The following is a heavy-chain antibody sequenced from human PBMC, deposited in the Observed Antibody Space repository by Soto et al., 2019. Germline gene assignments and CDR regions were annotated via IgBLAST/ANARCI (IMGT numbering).Heavy chain of an antibody. Sequence: GGSLRLSCAASGFTFSSYGMHWVRQAPGKGLEWVAVISYDGSNKYYADSVKGRFTISRDNSKNTLYLQMNSLRAEDTAVYYCAKEGIREWELPFDYWGQGTLVTVSS. CDR1: GFTFSSYG. J-gene: IGHJ4*02. CDR3: AKEGIREWELPFDY. CDR2: ISYDGSNK. D-gene: IGHD1-26*01. V-gene: IGHV3-30*18.